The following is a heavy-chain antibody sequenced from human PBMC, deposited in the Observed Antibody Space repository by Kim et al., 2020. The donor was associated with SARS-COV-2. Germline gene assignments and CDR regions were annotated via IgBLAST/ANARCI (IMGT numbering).Heavy chain of an antibody. V-gene: IGHV1-69*13. J-gene: IGHJ6*02. CDR3: ARDRKVGATDYYYGMDV. CDR1: GGTFSSYA. D-gene: IGHD1-26*01. CDR2: IIPIFGTA. Sequence: SVKVSCKASGGTFSSYAISWVRQAPGQGLEWMGGIIPIFGTANYAQKFQGRVTITADESTSTAYMELSSLRSEDTAVYYCARDRKVGATDYYYGMDVWGQGTTVTVSS.